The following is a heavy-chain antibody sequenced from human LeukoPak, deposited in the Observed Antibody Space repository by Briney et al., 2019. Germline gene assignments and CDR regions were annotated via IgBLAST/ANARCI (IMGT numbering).Heavy chain of an antibody. Sequence: SETLSLTCTVSGGSISSSSYYWGWIRQPPGKGLEWIGSIYYSGSTYYNPSLKSRVTISVDTSKNQFSLKLSSVTAADTAVYYCARHYSSSWNLGYYYYGMDVWGQGTTVTVSS. CDR2: IYYSGST. D-gene: IGHD6-13*01. V-gene: IGHV4-39*01. J-gene: IGHJ6*02. CDR3: ARHYSSSWNLGYYYYGMDV. CDR1: GGSISSSSYY.